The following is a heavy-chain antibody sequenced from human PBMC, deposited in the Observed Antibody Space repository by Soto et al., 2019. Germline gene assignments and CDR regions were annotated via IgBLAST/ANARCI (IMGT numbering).Heavy chain of an antibody. V-gene: IGHV4-31*03. CDR3: ASSPRSYFDY. Sequence: SETLSLTCTVSGGSISRSGYFWSWIRQHPGKGLEWIGYIYDSGSTYYNPSLKRRVSLSVDTSKNQFSLNLTSVTAADTAMYYCASSPRSYFDYWGPGNIVTVS. CDR2: IYDSGST. J-gene: IGHJ4*02. CDR1: GGSISRSGYF.